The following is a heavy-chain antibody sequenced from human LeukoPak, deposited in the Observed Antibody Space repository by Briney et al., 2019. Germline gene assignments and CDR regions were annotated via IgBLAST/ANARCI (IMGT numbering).Heavy chain of an antibody. CDR2: ISAYNGNT. CDR1: GYTFTSYG. D-gene: IGHD2-8*01. CDR3: ARDLFIVPPYYFDY. V-gene: IGHV1-18*01. Sequence: GASVKVSCKASGYTFTSYGISWVRQAPGQGLEWMGWISAYNGNTNYAQKLQGRVTMTTDTSTSTAYMELRSLRSDDTAVYYCARDLFIVPPYYFDYWGQGTLVTVSS. J-gene: IGHJ4*02.